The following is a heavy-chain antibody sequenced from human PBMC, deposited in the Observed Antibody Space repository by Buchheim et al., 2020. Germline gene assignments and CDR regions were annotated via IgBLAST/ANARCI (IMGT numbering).Heavy chain of an antibody. CDR3: AREGYSGYDYVYYYYYMDV. CDR2: IWYDGSNK. V-gene: IGHV3-33*01. J-gene: IGHJ6*03. D-gene: IGHD5-12*01. CDR1: GFTFSSYG. Sequence: QVQLVESGGGVVQPGRSLRLSCAASGFTFSSYGMHWVRQAPGKGLEWVAVIWYDGSNKYYADSVKGRFTISRDNSKNKLYLQMNSLRAEDTAVYYCAREGYSGYDYVYYYYYMDVWGKGTT.